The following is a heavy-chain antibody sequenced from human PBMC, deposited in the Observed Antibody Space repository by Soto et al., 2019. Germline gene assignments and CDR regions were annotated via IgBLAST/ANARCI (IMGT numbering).Heavy chain of an antibody. Sequence: SETLSLTCAVYGGSFRGDYWSWIRQRPGKGLEWIGEINHSGSTNYNPSLKSRVTLSVDTSKNQFSLKLSSVTAADTAVYSCSRGERYNCNRIPFDYWGQGTLVIVSS. CDR1: GGSFRGDY. D-gene: IGHD1-20*01. V-gene: IGHV4-34*01. CDR3: SRGERYNCNRIPFDY. CDR2: INHSGST. J-gene: IGHJ4*02.